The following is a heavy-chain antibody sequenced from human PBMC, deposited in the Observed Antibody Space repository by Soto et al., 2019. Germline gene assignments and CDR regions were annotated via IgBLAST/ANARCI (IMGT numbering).Heavy chain of an antibody. CDR1: GGSISSSSYY. J-gene: IGHJ4*02. D-gene: IGHD1-26*01. Sequence: QMQLQESGPGLVKPSETLSLTCTVSGGSISSSSYYWGWIRQPPGKGLKWIGSIYYSGSTYYNPSLKSRLTIPVDTCKHQFSLRLSSVTAADTAVYYCARHVEFVGASHYWGKGTLVTVSS. V-gene: IGHV4-39*01. CDR3: ARHVEFVGASHY. CDR2: IYYSGST.